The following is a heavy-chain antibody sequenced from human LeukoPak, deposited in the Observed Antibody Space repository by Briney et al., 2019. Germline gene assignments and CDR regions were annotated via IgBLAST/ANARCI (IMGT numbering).Heavy chain of an antibody. J-gene: IGHJ4*02. CDR3: ARDATPYSSSWYVDL. D-gene: IGHD6-13*01. CDR1: GFTFSSNW. V-gene: IGHV3-7*01. CDR2: IKQDGSET. Sequence: GGSLRLSCAASGFTFSSNWMSWVRQAPGKGLEWVANIKQDGSETYYVDSVKGRFTISRDNARNSLYLQVNSLRAEDTAVYFCARDATPYSSSWYVDLWGQGTLVTVSS.